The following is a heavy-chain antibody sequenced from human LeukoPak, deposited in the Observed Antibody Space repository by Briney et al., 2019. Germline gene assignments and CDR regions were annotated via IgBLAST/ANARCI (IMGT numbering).Heavy chain of an antibody. J-gene: IGHJ4*02. CDR2: IYYSGST. Sequence: SETLSLTCTVSGGSISSSSYYWGWIRQPPGKGLEWIGSIYYSGSTYYNPSLKSRVTISVDTSKNQFSLKLSSVTAADTAVYYCARDLIEARLGEWGQGTLVTVSS. D-gene: IGHD3-16*01. CDR1: GGSISSSSYY. V-gene: IGHV4-39*07. CDR3: ARDLIEARLGE.